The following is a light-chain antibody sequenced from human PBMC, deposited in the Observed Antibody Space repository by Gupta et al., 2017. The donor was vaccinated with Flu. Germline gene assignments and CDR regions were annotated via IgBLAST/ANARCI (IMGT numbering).Light chain of an antibody. CDR3: AAWDDSLSGVV. Sequence: RVTISCSGSSSNIGSNYVYWYQQLPGTAPKLLIYRNNQRPSGVPDRFSGSKSGTSASLAISGLRSEDEADYYCAAWDDSLSGVVFGGGTKLTV. CDR1: SSNIGSNY. J-gene: IGLJ2*01. CDR2: RNN. V-gene: IGLV1-47*01.